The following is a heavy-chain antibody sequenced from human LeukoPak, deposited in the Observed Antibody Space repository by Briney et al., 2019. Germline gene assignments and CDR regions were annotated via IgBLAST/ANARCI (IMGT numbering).Heavy chain of an antibody. CDR2: INWKGGST. V-gene: IGHV3-20*04. CDR1: GFTFDDYG. CDR3: ARDRAGATPPYYYYYMDV. J-gene: IGHJ6*03. Sequence: GGSLRLSCAASGFTFDDYGMSWVRQAPGKGLEWVSGINWKGGSTGYADSVKGRFTISRDNAKNSLYLQMNSLRAEDTALYYSARDRAGATPPYYYYYMDVWGKGTTVTVSS. D-gene: IGHD1-26*01.